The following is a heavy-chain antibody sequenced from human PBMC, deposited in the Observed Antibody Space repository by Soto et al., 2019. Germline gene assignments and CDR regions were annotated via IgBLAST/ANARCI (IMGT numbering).Heavy chain of an antibody. Sequence: SETLSLTCTVSGGSISSSSYYWGWIRQPPGKGLEWIGSIYYSGSTYYNPSLKSRVTISVDTSKNQFSLKLSSVTAADTAVYYCARRRTTYYYDSSGPIDYWGQGTLVTVSS. D-gene: IGHD3-22*01. CDR1: GGSISSSSYY. J-gene: IGHJ4*02. CDR2: IYYSGST. CDR3: ARRRTTYYYDSSGPIDY. V-gene: IGHV4-39*01.